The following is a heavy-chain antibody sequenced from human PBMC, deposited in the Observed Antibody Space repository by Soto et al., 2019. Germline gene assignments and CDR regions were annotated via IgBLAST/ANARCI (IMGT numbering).Heavy chain of an antibody. CDR3: AIDRAYSSDRNSPSR. J-gene: IGHJ4*02. CDR1: GFTFSSYA. D-gene: IGHD6-19*01. CDR2: ISRSGGST. V-gene: IGHV3-23*01. Sequence: EVQLLESGGGLVQPGGSLRLSCAASGFTFSSYAMNWVRQAPGKGLEWVSGISRSGGSTYYADSVKGRFTISRDNSKNTRYVQMNSLKDEDTAVYYCAIDRAYSSDRNSPSRWGQGNPGTDSS.